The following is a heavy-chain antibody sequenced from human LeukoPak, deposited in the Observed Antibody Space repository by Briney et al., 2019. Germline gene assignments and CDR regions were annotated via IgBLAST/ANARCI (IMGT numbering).Heavy chain of an antibody. D-gene: IGHD1-26*01. J-gene: IGHJ4*02. Sequence: SSETLSLTCTVSGGSISSYYWSWIRQPPGKGLEWIGCIYYSGSTNYNPSLKSRVTISVDTSKNQLSLKLSSVTAADTAVYYCARGPPSGSYYYWGQGTLVTVSS. V-gene: IGHV4-59*12. CDR3: ARGPPSGSYYY. CDR2: IYYSGST. CDR1: GGSISSYY.